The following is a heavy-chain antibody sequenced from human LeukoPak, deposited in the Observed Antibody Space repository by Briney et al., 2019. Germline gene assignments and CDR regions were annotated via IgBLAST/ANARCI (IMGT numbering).Heavy chain of an antibody. CDR3: ARRAREYSHDAFDI. CDR2: INPNSRGT. D-gene: IGHD5-18*01. CDR1: GYTFTDYY. Sequence: ASVKVSCKASGYTFTDYYMHWVRQAPGQGLEWMGWINPNSRGTDSAQKFQGRFSMTRDTAISTAYMELSRLRSDDTAVYYCARRAREYSHDAFDIWGQGTMVTVSS. J-gene: IGHJ3*02. V-gene: IGHV1-2*02.